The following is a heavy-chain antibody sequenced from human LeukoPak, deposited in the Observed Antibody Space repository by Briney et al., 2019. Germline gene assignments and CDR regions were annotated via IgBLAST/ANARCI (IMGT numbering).Heavy chain of an antibody. D-gene: IGHD3-3*01. CDR1: GASISSSY. CDR2: IHFTGTT. CDR3: TSLRDFWNGHYAFDS. J-gene: IGHJ4*02. Sequence: SETLSLTCIVSGASISSSYWSWIRQSPGTGLEWSTYIHFTGTTYYNPSLKSLVTISVDSSKNQFSLRLTSVTAADTAVYYCTSLRDFWNGHYAFDSWGQGALVSVSS. V-gene: IGHV4-59*01.